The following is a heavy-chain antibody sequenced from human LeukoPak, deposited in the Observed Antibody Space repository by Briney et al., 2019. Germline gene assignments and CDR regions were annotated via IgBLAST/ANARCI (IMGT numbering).Heavy chain of an antibody. J-gene: IGHJ6*03. V-gene: IGHV4-59*12. Sequence: SETLSLTCTVSGGSISSYYWSWIRQPPGKGLEWIGYIYYSGSTNYNPSLKSRVTISVDTSKNQFSLKLSSVTAADTAVYYCARGQYSSSWKNYYYYYMDVWGKGTTVTVSS. CDR2: IYYSGST. CDR3: ARGQYSSSWKNYYYYYMDV. CDR1: GGSISSYY. D-gene: IGHD6-13*01.